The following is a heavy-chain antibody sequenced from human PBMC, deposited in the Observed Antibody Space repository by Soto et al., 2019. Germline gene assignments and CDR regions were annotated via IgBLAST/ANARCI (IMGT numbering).Heavy chain of an antibody. CDR3: AKAKQIRPNVVVTDIHGFDY. D-gene: IGHD2-21*02. CDR2: IXSCGGST. CDR1: GFTFSSYA. Sequence: EVQLLESGGGXVQXXXXLRLSCAASGFTFSSYAMSWVRQAPGKXLEWVSAIXSCGGSTYYADSVKGRFTLSRDNSKNTLYLPMNSLRAEDTAVYYCAKAKQIRPNVVVTDIHGFDYWGQGTMVTVSS. V-gene: IGHV3-23*01. J-gene: IGHJ4*02.